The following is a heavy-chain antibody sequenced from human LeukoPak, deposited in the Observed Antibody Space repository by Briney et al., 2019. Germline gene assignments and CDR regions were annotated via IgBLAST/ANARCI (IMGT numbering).Heavy chain of an antibody. CDR3: ARIAMVRGIIYYFDN. J-gene: IGHJ4*02. CDR2: INWNGGST. CDR1: GFTFDDYG. Sequence: GGSLTLSCAASGFTFDDYGMSWVRPAPGKGLEYVSAINWNGGSTGYVDSVKGRFTIARDNAKKSLYLQMNSLRVEDTALYYCARIAMVRGIIYYFDNWGQGTLVTVSS. V-gene: IGHV3-20*04. D-gene: IGHD3-10*01.